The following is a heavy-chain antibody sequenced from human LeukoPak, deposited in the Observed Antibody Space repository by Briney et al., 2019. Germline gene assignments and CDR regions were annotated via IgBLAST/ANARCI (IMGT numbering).Heavy chain of an antibody. D-gene: IGHD1-26*01. CDR2: IKPDGREK. V-gene: IGHV3-7*05. Sequence: GVSLRLLCAVSGFMFSIYWMSWVRQASGKALQWEVNIKPDGREKYYVDSVKGRFTISRDNAKNSVDLQKNSLRVEDTAGYYCARCQSWAFEFWGQGALVTVSS. CDR3: ARCQSWAFEF. CDR1: GFMFSIYW. J-gene: IGHJ4*02.